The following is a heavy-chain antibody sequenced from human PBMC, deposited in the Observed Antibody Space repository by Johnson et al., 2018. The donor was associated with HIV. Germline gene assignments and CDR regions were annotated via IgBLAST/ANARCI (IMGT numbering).Heavy chain of an antibody. V-gene: IGHV3-30-3*01. CDR3: ARGPHEVVVVAATSAFDI. CDR1: GFTFSSYA. J-gene: IGHJ3*02. D-gene: IGHD2-15*01. Sequence: QVQLVESGGGVVQPGRSLRLSCAASGFTFSSYAMHWVRHAPGKGLEWVAGISYDGSNKYYADSVKGRFTISRDNSKNTLYLQMNSLRAEDTAVYYCARGPHEVVVVAATSAFDIWGQGTMVTVSS. CDR2: ISYDGSNK.